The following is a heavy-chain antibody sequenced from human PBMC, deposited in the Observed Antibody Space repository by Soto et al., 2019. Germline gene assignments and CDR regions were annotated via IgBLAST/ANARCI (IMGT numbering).Heavy chain of an antibody. J-gene: IGHJ4*02. V-gene: IGHV3-74*01. CDR3: ARGDGDYYDGNGYLGRH. Sequence: EVQLVESGGGIVQPGGSLRLSCAASGFTFSSYWMHWVRQAPGKGLVWVSRSDGSRTSYADSAKGRFTISRDNAKNTVYLQMSSLRAEDTAVYYCARGDGDYYDGNGYLGRHWGQGTLVTVSS. CDR1: GFTFSSYW. D-gene: IGHD3-22*01. CDR2: SDGSRT.